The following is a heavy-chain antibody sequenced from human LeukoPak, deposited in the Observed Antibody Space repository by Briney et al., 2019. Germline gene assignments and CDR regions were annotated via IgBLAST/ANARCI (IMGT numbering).Heavy chain of an antibody. V-gene: IGHV4-34*01. J-gene: IGHJ5*02. CDR2: INHSGST. CDR1: GGSFSGYY. CDR3: ARHRPYYYDSSGYYAAHNWFDP. D-gene: IGHD3-22*01. Sequence: SETLSLTCAVYGGSFSGYYWSWIRQPPGKGLEWIGEINHSGSTNYNPPLKSRVTISVDTSKNQFSLKLSSVTAADTAVYYCARHRPYYYDSSGYYAAHNWFDPWGQGTLVTVSS.